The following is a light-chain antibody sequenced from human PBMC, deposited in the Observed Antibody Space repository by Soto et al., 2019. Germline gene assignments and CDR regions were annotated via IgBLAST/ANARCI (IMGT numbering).Light chain of an antibody. CDR1: QSVSSN. CDR3: QHYGNSPPSVT. Sequence: DIVLTQSPGTLSLSPGERATLSCRASQSVSSNLAWYQQKPGQAPRLLIYGASTRATGIPDRFSGSGSGTDFTLTINRLEPEDFAVYYCQHYGNSPPSVTFGPGTKVDIK. J-gene: IGKJ3*01. CDR2: GAS. V-gene: IGKV3-20*01.